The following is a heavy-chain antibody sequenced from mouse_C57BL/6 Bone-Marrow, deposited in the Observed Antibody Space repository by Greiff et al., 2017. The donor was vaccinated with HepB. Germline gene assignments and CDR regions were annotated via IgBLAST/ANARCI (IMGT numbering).Heavy chain of an antibody. CDR2: IYPRDGST. CDR1: GYTFTSYD. V-gene: IGHV1-85*01. CDR3: ARTFTTVVAEYYFDY. J-gene: IGHJ2*01. Sequence: QVQLKQSGPELVKPGASVKLSCKASGYTFTSYDINWVKQRPGQGLEWIGWIYPRDGSTKYNEKFKGKATLTVDTSSSTAYMELHSLTSEDSAVYFCARTFTTVVAEYYFDYWGQGTTLTVSS. D-gene: IGHD1-1*01.